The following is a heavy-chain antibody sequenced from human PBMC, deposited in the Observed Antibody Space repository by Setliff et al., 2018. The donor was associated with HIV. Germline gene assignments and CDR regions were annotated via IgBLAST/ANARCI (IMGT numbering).Heavy chain of an antibody. CDR2: IIPISGTA. Sequence: SVKVSCKASGGTFKNFAINWVRQAPGQGLEWMGGIIPISGTAVYAQNFRGRVTVTTDDSTNTVYMEISSLKSDDTAVYFCARVGGIELWNQAYFDYWGQGTLVTVSS. J-gene: IGHJ4*02. CDR3: ARVGGIELWNQAYFDY. V-gene: IGHV1-69*05. D-gene: IGHD1-1*01. CDR1: GGTFKNFA.